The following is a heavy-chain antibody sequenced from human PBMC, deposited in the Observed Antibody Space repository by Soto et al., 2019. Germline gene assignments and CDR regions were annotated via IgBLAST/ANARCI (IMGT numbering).Heavy chain of an antibody. CDR1: GGSSGGD. V-gene: IGHV4-59*01. CDR3: ARDHPSSSWFDY. J-gene: IGHJ4*02. CDR2: SSYSGST. Sequence: SENLSLTCTVSGGSSGGDWCWIRQPPGKGLEWIGYSSYSGSTNCNPSLKSRVTISVDTSKNQFSLKLRSVTAADAAVYYCARDHPSSSWFDYRGQGTQVTVSS. D-gene: IGHD6-13*01.